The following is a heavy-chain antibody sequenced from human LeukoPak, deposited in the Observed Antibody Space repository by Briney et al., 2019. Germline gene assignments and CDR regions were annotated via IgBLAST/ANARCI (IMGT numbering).Heavy chain of an antibody. D-gene: IGHD3-3*01. J-gene: IGHJ6*02. CDR1: GYTFTSYD. CDR3: ARDLSNDFWSGYYGLNDYYYYGMDV. V-gene: IGHV1-8*01. CDR2: MNPNSGAT. Sequence: AASVKVSCKASGYTFTSYDFNWLRQATGQGPEWMGWMNPNSGATGYAQKFQGRVTMTRSAPINTAYMELTNLRSEDTAVYYCARDLSNDFWSGYYGLNDYYYYGMDVWGQGTTVTVSS.